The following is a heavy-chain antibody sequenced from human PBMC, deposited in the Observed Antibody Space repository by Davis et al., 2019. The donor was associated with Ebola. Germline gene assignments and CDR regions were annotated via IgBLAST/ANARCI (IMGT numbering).Heavy chain of an antibody. CDR3: ARDGEVLGSVVFHSGMDV. Sequence: GESLKISCAASGFTFSDYYMSWIRQAPGKGLEWVSYISSSGSTIYYADSVKGRFTISRDNAKNSLYLQMNSLRAEDTAVYYCARDGEVLGSVVFHSGMDVWGKGTTVTVSS. CDR2: ISSSGSTI. D-gene: IGHD3-16*01. J-gene: IGHJ6*04. V-gene: IGHV3-11*01. CDR1: GFTFSDYY.